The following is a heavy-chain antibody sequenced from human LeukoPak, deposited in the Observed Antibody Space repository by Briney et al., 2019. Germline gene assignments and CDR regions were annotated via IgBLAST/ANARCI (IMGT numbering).Heavy chain of an antibody. Sequence: SETLSLTCTVSGGFISSSSHYLGWIRQPPGEGLEWIGNTYHRGATHYNPPLMRRVTISVDTSKNQISLRLTSVTAADTAIYYCVRDVGINSFDIWGQGTTVIVSS. D-gene: IGHD7-27*01. J-gene: IGHJ3*02. CDR1: GGFISSSSHY. CDR3: VRDVGINSFDI. V-gene: IGHV4-39*07. CDR2: TYHRGAT.